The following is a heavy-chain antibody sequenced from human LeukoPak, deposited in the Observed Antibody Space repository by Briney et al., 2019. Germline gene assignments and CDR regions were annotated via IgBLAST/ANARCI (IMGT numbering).Heavy chain of an antibody. CDR3: AKDRPYGDYDVSFDY. V-gene: IGHV3-30*02. CDR1: GFTFSSYG. D-gene: IGHD4-17*01. CDR2: IRYDGSNK. J-gene: IGHJ4*02. Sequence: GGALRLSCAASGFTFSSYGMHWVRQAPGKGLEWVAFIRYDGSNKYDSDSVKGRFTISRDNSKNTLYLQMKSLRAEDTAVYYCAKDRPYGDYDVSFDYWGQGTLVTVSS.